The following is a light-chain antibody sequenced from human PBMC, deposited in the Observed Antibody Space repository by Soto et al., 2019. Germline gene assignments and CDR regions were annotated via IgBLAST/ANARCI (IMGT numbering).Light chain of an antibody. Sequence: EILMTQSPVTLSVSPGERATLSCRASQSVSSNLAWYQQKPGQAPSLLIYGAFTRATGIPARFSGTGSGTEFTLTISSRQSEDFALYYCQQYNDWPLTFGQGTKVDIK. CDR3: QQYNDWPLT. V-gene: IGKV3-15*01. CDR1: QSVSSN. CDR2: GAF. J-gene: IGKJ1*01.